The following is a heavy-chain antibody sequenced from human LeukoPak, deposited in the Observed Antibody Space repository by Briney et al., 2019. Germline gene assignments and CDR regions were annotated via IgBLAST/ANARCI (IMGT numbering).Heavy chain of an antibody. D-gene: IGHD2-15*01. CDR1: GGTFSSYA. Sequence: GASVKVSCKASGGTFSSYAISWVRQAPGQGLEWMGRIIPIFGTANYAQKFQGRVTITTDESTSTAYVELSSLRSEDTAVYYCASTGVSCSGGSCYSGDYYYYYMDVWGKGTTVTVSS. V-gene: IGHV1-69*05. J-gene: IGHJ6*03. CDR2: IIPIFGTA. CDR3: ASTGVSCSGGSCYSGDYYYYYMDV.